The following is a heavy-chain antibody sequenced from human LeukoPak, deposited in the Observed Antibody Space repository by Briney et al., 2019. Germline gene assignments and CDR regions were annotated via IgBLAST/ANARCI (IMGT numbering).Heavy chain of an antibody. CDR1: GFTFSSYG. Sequence: PGGSLRLSCAASGFTFSSYGMSWVRQAPGKGLEWASGINWNGGSTGYADSVKGRFAISRDNAKNSLYLQMNSLRAEDTALYYCARGTLKAAATDFDYWGQGTLVTVSS. CDR3: ARGTLKAAATDFDY. D-gene: IGHD6-13*01. V-gene: IGHV3-20*04. CDR2: INWNGGST. J-gene: IGHJ4*02.